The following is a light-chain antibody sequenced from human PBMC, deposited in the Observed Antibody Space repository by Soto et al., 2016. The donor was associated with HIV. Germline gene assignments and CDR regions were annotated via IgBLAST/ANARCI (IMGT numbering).Light chain of an antibody. CDR2: DDA. Sequence: SYVLTQTPSVSVAPGETARIPCGGDKIGIKSVHWYQQKPGQAPVLVIYDDADRPSGISERFSGSNSGNTATLTISRVEAGDEADYYCQVWDSINNWGVFGGGTRLTVL. J-gene: IGLJ3*02. V-gene: IGLV3-21*04. CDR3: QVWDSINNWGV. CDR1: KIGIKS.